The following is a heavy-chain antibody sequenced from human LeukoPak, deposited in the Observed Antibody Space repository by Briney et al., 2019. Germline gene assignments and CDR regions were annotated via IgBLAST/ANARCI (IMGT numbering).Heavy chain of an antibody. V-gene: IGHV1-69*04. CDR1: GGTLTSYA. Sequence: GASEKVSCKASGGTLTSYAISWVRQAPRHGLEWMGRISPILGIANYAQKFQGRVTITADKSTSTAYMELSSLRSEDTAVYYCAREPGTRPRDYWGQGPLVSVSS. D-gene: IGHD3-10*01. CDR3: AREPGTRPRDY. J-gene: IGHJ4*02. CDR2: ISPILGIA.